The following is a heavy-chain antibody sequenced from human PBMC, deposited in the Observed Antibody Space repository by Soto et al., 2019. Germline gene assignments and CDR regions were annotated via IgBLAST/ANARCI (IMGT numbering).Heavy chain of an antibody. J-gene: IGHJ3*02. CDR2: INPNGGST. V-gene: IGHV1-46*01. D-gene: IGHD2-2*02. Sequence: QVRLVQSGADMKKPGASVTVSCRASEYTFTTYYLHWVRQAPGQGLEWMGIINPNGGSTTYSQHFQGRLTLTRDTSATTVYMELTGLTFADTAVYFCARDPVPSDAGPVRYPADIWGQGTLVTISS. CDR1: EYTFTTYY. CDR3: ARDPVPSDAGPVRYPADI.